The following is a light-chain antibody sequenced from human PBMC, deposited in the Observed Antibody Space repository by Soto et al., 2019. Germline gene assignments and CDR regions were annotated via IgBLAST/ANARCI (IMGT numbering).Light chain of an antibody. J-gene: IGLJ3*02. CDR2: LEGSGSY. CDR1: SGHSSYI. V-gene: IGLV4-60*03. Sequence: QPVLTQSSSASASLGSSVKLICTLSSGHSSYIIAWHQQQPGKAPRFLMKLEGSGSYNKGSGVPDRFSGSSSGADRYLTISNLQSEDEADYYCETWDGNSWVFGGGTQLTVL. CDR3: ETWDGNSWV.